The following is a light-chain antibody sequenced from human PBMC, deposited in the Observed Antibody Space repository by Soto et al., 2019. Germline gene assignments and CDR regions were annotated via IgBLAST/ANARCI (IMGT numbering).Light chain of an antibody. Sequence: AIQLTQTPSSLSASVGDRVTITCRASQGISSFLAWYQQKPGKAPELLIYAASTLQSGLPSRFSGSGSGTDFTLTISCLQSEDFATYYCQQYYSYPQTFGQGTKVDIK. J-gene: IGKJ1*01. V-gene: IGKV1-8*01. CDR1: QGISSF. CDR2: AAS. CDR3: QQYYSYPQT.